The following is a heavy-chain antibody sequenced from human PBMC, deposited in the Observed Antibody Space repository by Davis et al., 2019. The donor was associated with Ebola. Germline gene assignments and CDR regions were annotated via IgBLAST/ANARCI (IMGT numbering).Heavy chain of an antibody. CDR2: ISWNSGSI. Sequence: SLKISCAASGFTFSSYAMSWVRQAPGKGLEWVSGISWNSGSIGYADSVKGRFTISRDNAKNSLYLQMNSLRAEDTALYYCAKASGPTHYYGMDVWGQGTTVTVSS. J-gene: IGHJ6*02. V-gene: IGHV3-9*01. D-gene: IGHD1-26*01. CDR1: GFTFSSYA. CDR3: AKASGPTHYYGMDV.